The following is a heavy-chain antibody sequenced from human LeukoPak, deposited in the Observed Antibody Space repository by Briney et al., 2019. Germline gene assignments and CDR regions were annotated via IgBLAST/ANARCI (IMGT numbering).Heavy chain of an antibody. V-gene: IGHV4-39*02. CDR1: GGSISTGNYY. J-gene: IGHJ4*02. CDR2: IYYSGST. CDR3: ARDFDSSGYYLH. D-gene: IGHD3-22*01. Sequence: SETLSLTCTVSGGSISTGNYYWGWIRQPPGKGLEWIGNIYYSGSTYYNPSLKSRVTISVDTSKNQFSLKLSSVTAADTAVYYCARDFDSSGYYLHWGQGTLVTVSS.